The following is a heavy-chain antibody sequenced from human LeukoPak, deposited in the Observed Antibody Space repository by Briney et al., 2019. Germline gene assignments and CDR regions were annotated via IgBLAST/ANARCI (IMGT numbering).Heavy chain of an antibody. CDR1: GFTFSSYE. D-gene: IGHD3-22*01. CDR2: ISGSGSAK. CDR3: ARSRLNDY. Sequence: GGSLRLSCAASGFTFSSYEMNWVRQAPGKGLEWVSCISGSGSAKYYADSVKGRFTISRDNAKNLLFLQMNSLRAEDTAVYYCARSRLNDYWGQGTLVTVSS. J-gene: IGHJ4*02. V-gene: IGHV3-48*03.